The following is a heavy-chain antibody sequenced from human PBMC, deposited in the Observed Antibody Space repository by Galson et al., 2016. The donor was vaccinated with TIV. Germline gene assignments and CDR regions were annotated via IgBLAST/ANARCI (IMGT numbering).Heavy chain of an antibody. CDR2: VDWTGSFT. V-gene: IGHV3-9*01. J-gene: IGHJ4*02. CDR1: GFAFEGHA. CDR3: VSDSGTLSDSFAYYGFFFDN. Sequence: SLRLSCAGSGFAFEGHAMHWVRQTPDKGLEWVSGVDWTGSFTDYADSVKGRFTISRDNAKKSLYFEMTSLRIEDTALYYCVSDSGTLSDSFAYYGFFFDNWGQGARVTDSS. D-gene: IGHD3-22*01.